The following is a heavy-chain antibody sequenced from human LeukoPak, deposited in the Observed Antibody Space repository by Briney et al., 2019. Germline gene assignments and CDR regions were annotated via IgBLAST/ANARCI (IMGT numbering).Heavy chain of an antibody. CDR2: IKSKTDGGTT. Sequence: GGSLRLSCAASGFTFSNAWMSWVRQAPGKGLEWVGRIKSKTDGGTTDYAAPVKGRFTISRDDSKNTLYLQMNSLKTEDTAVYYCTTGGSGYDYPFDYWGQGTLVTVSS. CDR3: TTGGSGYDYPFDY. CDR1: GFTFSNAW. V-gene: IGHV3-15*01. D-gene: IGHD5-12*01. J-gene: IGHJ4*02.